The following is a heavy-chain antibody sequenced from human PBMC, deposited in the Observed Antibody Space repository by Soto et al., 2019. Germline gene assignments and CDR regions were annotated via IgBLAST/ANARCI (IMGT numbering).Heavy chain of an antibody. CDR3: ARGASSSHVIYYYGMDV. Sequence: SETLSLTCAVYGGSFSGYYWSWIRQPPGKGLEWIGEINHSGSTNYNPSLKSRVTISVDTSKNQFSLKLSSVTAADTAVYYCARGASSSHVIYYYGMDVWGQGTTVTVSS. V-gene: IGHV4-34*01. CDR2: INHSGST. CDR1: GGSFSGYY. D-gene: IGHD6-13*01. J-gene: IGHJ6*02.